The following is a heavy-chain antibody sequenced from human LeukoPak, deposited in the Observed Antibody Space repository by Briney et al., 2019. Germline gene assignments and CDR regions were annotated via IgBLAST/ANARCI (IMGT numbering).Heavy chain of an antibody. J-gene: IGHJ4*02. CDR3: AKTPPTIFGVVIIPTYYFDY. CDR2: IWYDGSNK. D-gene: IGHD3-3*01. CDR1: GFTFSSYG. V-gene: IGHV3-33*06. Sequence: GRSLRLSCAASGFTFSSYGMHWVRQAPGKGLEWVAVIWYDGSNKYYADSVKGRFTISRDNSKNTLFLQMNSLRAEDTAVYYCAKTPPTIFGVVIIPTYYFDYWGQGTLVTVSS.